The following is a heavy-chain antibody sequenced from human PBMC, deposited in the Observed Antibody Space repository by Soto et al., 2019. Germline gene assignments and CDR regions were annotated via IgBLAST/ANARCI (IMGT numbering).Heavy chain of an antibody. Sequence: EVQLLESGGGLVQPGGSLRLSCAASGFTFSSYAMSWVRQAPGKGLEWVSAISGSGGTTYYADSVKGRFTFSRDNSKNTLXXXXXXLRAXXTXVXYCAKTANGWFSAFDIWGQGTMVTVSS. CDR3: AKTANGWFSAFDI. CDR2: ISGSGGTT. V-gene: IGHV3-23*01. J-gene: IGHJ3*02. D-gene: IGHD6-19*01. CDR1: GFTFSSYA.